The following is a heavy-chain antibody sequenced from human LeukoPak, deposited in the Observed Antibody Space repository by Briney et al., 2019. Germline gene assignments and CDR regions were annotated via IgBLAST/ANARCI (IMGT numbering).Heavy chain of an antibody. D-gene: IGHD5-18*01. J-gene: IGHJ6*03. Sequence: TPSETLSLTCTVSGGSISSYYWSWIRQPPGKGLEWIGYIYYSGSTNYNPSLKSRVTISVDTSKNQFSLKLRSVTAADTAVYYCARTTEGGYSYGYFYYYYMDVWGKGTTVTISS. CDR2: IYYSGST. CDR3: ARTTEGGYSYGYFYYYYMDV. CDR1: GGSISSYY. V-gene: IGHV4-59*01.